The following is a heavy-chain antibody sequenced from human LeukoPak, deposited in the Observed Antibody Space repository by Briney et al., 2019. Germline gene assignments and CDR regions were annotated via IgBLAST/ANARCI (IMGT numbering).Heavy chain of an antibody. CDR1: GFTFSTYD. J-gene: IGHJ4*02. CDR2: MGKTAGDT. CDR3: ARGAAGFDY. D-gene: IGHD6-13*01. V-gene: IGHV3-13*04. Sequence: GGSLRLSCAASGFTFSTYDMHGVRQATGKGLEWVSGMGKTAGDTYYSASVKGRFTISRENAKSSVYLEMNSLEAGDTAAYYCARGAAGFDYWGQGTLVSVSS.